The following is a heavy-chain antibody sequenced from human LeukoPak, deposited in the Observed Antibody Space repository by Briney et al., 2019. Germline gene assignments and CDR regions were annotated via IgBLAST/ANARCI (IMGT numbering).Heavy chain of an antibody. V-gene: IGHV3-15*01. CDR3: TTIVGATDIDY. J-gene: IGHJ4*02. D-gene: IGHD1-26*01. Sequence: PGGSLRLSCAASGFTFGNAWMSWVRQAPGKGLEWVGRIKSKTDGGTTDYAAPVKGRFTISRDDSKNTLYLQMNSLKTEDTAVYYCTTIVGATDIDYWGQGTLVTVSS. CDR2: IKSKTDGGTT. CDR1: GFTFGNAW.